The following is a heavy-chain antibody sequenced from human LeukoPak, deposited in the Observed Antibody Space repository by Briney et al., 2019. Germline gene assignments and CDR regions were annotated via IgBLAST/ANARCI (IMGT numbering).Heavy chain of an antibody. J-gene: IGHJ4*02. Sequence: SETLSLTCAVYGGPFNGFSWKWFRQPPGEGLEWIGEIDQSGATKYNTLLKSQVTISVDRSKDQLSLSLSSVTAADSAVYYCGIFSAGSMDWGRATQVTVSS. CDR2: IDQSGAT. CDR1: GGPFNGFS. D-gene: IGHD3-10*01. CDR3: GIFSAGSMD. V-gene: IGHV4-34*01.